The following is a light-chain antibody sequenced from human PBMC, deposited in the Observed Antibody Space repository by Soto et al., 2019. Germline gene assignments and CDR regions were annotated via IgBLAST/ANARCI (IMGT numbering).Light chain of an antibody. J-gene: IGLJ2*01. Sequence: QSVLTQPPSVSGAPGQRVTISCTGSSSNIGAGYDVHWYQQLPGTAPKHLIYGNSNRPSGVPDRFSGSKSGTSASLAITGLQAEDEADYYCQSYDSSLSASVFGGGTKVTVL. CDR2: GNS. V-gene: IGLV1-40*01. CDR1: SSNIGAGYD. CDR3: QSYDSSLSASV.